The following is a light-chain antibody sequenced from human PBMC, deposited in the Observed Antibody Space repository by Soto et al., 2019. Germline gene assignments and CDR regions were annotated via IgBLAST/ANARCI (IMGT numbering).Light chain of an antibody. CDR2: GAS. Sequence: DIQMTQSPSSLSASVGDRVTITCQTSQSINTYLNWYQQKPGKAPKVLIYGASTLKSGVPLRFSGSGSGTDFTLTISSLEPEDFATYFCQESYSHLWGTCGQGTKVEIK. CDR1: QSINTY. J-gene: IGKJ1*01. CDR3: QESYSHLWGT. V-gene: IGKV1-39*01.